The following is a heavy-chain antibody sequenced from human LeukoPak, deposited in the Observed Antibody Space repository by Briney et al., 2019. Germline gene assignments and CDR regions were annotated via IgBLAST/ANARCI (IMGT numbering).Heavy chain of an antibody. CDR2: ISSSSSYI. CDR1: GFTFNNYG. Sequence: GGSLRLSCGASGFTFNNYGMNWVRQAPGKGLEWVSSISSSSSYIYYADSVKGRFTISRDNAKNSLYLQMNSLRAEDTAVYYCATDVDIVATQSYWGQGTLVTVSS. D-gene: IGHD5-12*01. J-gene: IGHJ4*02. CDR3: ATDVDIVATQSY. V-gene: IGHV3-21*01.